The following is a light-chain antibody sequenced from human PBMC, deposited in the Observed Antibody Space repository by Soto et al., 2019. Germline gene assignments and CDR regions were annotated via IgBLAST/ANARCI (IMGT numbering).Light chain of an antibody. V-gene: IGLV4-69*01. Sequence: QLVLTQPPSASASLGASVNLTCTLSSGHTRNAIAWHQQHPEKGPRYLMKVNSDGTLIKGDGIPDRFSGSSSGTERYLTISSLQSEDEADYYCQAWGNGIGVFGGGTKVTVL. CDR2: VNSDGTL. CDR1: SGHTRNA. CDR3: QAWGNGIGV. J-gene: IGLJ3*02.